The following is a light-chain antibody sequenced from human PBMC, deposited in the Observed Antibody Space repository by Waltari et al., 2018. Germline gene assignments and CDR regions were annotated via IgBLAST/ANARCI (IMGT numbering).Light chain of an antibody. J-gene: IGKJ1*01. CDR1: QSISSW. CDR3: QQYNSYPWT. CDR2: KAS. Sequence: SQSISSWLAWYQQKPGKAPKLLIYKASSLESGVPSRFSGSGSGTELTLTISSLQPDDFATYYCQQYNSYPWTFGQGTKVEIK. V-gene: IGKV1-5*03.